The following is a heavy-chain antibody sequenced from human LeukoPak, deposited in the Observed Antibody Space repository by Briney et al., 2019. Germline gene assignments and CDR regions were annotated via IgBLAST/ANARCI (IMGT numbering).Heavy chain of an antibody. D-gene: IGHD2-8*01. V-gene: IGHV3-30*18. CDR2: ISYDGSNK. Sequence: GRSLRLSCAASGFTFSSYGMHWVRQAPGKGLEWVAVISYDGSNKYYADSVKGRFTISRDNSKNTLYLQMNSLRAEDTAVYYCAKDHHFRPRPGYCTNGVCYPKVSIDYWGQGTLVTVSS. J-gene: IGHJ4*02. CDR3: AKDHHFRPRPGYCTNGVCYPKVSIDY. CDR1: GFTFSSYG.